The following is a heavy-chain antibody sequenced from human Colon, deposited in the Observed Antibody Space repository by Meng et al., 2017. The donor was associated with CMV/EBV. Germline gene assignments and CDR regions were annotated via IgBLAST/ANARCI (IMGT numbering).Heavy chain of an antibody. D-gene: IGHD3-3*01. V-gene: IGHV4-39*07. J-gene: IGHJ6*02. Sequence: SETLSLTCSVSGDAISSSRYYWDWVRQPPGKGLEWIGSIYYSTTTFYNPSLRGRITISGDTSKNQISLKLSSVTAADTAVYYCASYYDFWSAPLPTYGMDVWGQGTTVTVSS. CDR1: GDAISSSRYY. CDR3: ASYYDFWSAPLPTYGMDV. CDR2: IYYSTTT.